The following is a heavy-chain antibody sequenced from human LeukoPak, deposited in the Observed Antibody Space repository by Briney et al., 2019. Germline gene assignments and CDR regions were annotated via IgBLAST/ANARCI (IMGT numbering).Heavy chain of an antibody. D-gene: IGHD3-10*01. CDR2: IWYDGTNK. CDR3: ARGRFGELSVATFDI. J-gene: IGHJ3*02. Sequence: GGSLRLSCAASGFTFNNYGMHWVRRAPGKGLEWVALIWYDGTNKYYGDSVKGRFTISRDNSKNTLYLQMNSLRAEDAAVYYCARGRFGELSVATFDIWGQGTMVTVSS. V-gene: IGHV3-33*01. CDR1: GFTFNNYG.